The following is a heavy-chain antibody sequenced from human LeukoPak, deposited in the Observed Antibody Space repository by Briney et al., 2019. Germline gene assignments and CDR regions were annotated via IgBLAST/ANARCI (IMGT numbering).Heavy chain of an antibody. CDR2: ISGNT. D-gene: IGHD3-22*01. Sequence: PGGSLRLSCAASGFTFNSYSMNWVRQAPGKGLEWVSSISGNTYYADSVKGRFTISRDNGKNSLYLQMNSLRVEDTAVYYCSRNSGYFDHFDYWGQGTLVTVSS. J-gene: IGHJ4*02. CDR3: SRNSGYFDHFDY. V-gene: IGHV3-21*01. CDR1: GFTFNSYS.